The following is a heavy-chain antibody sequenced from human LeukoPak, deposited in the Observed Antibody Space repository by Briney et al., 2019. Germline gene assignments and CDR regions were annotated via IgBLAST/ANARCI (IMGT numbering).Heavy chain of an antibody. D-gene: IGHD1-26*01. Sequence: GGSLRLSCAASGFTFSNCAMSWVRQAPGKGLEWVSAISGSVGSTYYADSVKGRFTISRDNSKNTLYVQMNSLRVEDTAVYFCAKTPSGTYYRYFDFWGQGTLVTVSS. J-gene: IGHJ4*02. V-gene: IGHV3-23*01. CDR1: GFTFSNCA. CDR2: ISGSVGST. CDR3: AKTPSGTYYRYFDF.